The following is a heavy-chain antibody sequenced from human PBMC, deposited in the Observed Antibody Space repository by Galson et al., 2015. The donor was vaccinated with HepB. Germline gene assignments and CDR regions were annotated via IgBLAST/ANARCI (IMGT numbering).Heavy chain of an antibody. Sequence: SLRLSCAASGFTVSSNYMSWVRQAPGKGLEWVSVIYGGGSTYYAEPVKGRFSISRDNSKNTLSLQMSSLRAEDTAVYYCARGTPYNFDTSGYFPLYYLDYWGQGTLVTVSS. V-gene: IGHV3-66*02. D-gene: IGHD3-22*01. CDR2: IYGGGST. CDR3: ARGTPYNFDTSGYFPLYYLDY. CDR1: GFTVSSNY. J-gene: IGHJ4*02.